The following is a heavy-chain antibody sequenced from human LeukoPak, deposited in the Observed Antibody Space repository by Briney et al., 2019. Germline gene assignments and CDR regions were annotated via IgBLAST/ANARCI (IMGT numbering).Heavy chain of an antibody. V-gene: IGHV1-69-2*01. D-gene: IGHD3-10*01. CDR3: ARDHNQYYYGSGVSGGWFDP. Sequence: GASVKVSCKASGYSFIDYYIHWVQQAPGKGLEWVGRVDPEYGETMYAEKFQGRVTMIADTSSDTAYMELTSLRLEDTAVYYCARDHNQYYYGSGVSGGWFDPWGQGTLVTVSS. CDR2: VDPEYGET. CDR1: GYSFIDYY. J-gene: IGHJ5*02.